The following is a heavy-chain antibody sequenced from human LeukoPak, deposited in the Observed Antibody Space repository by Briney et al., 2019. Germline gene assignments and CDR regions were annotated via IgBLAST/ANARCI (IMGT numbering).Heavy chain of an antibody. Sequence: ASVKVSCKASGYTFTGYYMHWVRQAPGQGLEWMGWINPNSGGTNYAQKFQGRVTMTRDTSISTAYMELSRLRSDDTAAYYCAREQIEGGATIFDYWGQGTLVTVSS. J-gene: IGHJ4*02. CDR1: GYTFTGYY. CDR3: AREQIEGGATIFDY. D-gene: IGHD1-26*01. V-gene: IGHV1-2*02. CDR2: INPNSGGT.